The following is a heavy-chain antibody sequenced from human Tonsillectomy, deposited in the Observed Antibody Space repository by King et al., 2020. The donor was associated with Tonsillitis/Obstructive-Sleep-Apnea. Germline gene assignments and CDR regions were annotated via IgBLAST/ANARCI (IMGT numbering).Heavy chain of an antibody. D-gene: IGHD2-2*01. CDR3: PLCSSTSCHSSAFDI. CDR2: IKSKTDGGTT. J-gene: IGHJ3*02. Sequence: VQLVQSGGGLVKPGGSLRLSCAASGFTFSNAWMSWVRQAPGKGLEWVGRIKSKTDGGTTDYAAPVKGRFTISRDDSTNTLYLQMNSLKTEDTAVYYCPLCSSTSCHSSAFDIWGQGTMVTVSS. CDR1: GFTFSNAW. V-gene: IGHV3-15*01.